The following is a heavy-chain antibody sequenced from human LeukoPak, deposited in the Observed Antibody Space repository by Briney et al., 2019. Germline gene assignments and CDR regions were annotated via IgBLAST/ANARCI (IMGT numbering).Heavy chain of an antibody. Sequence: GGSLRLSCVASGFTFRKYGMHWVRQAPGKGLEWVAVISYDGSNKYYADSVKGRFTISRDNSKNTLYLQMNSLRAEGTAVYYCAKAGDSSGYYYTYYFDSWGQGTLVTVSS. CDR3: AKAGDSSGYYYTYYFDS. CDR2: ISYDGSNK. V-gene: IGHV3-30*18. D-gene: IGHD3-22*01. J-gene: IGHJ4*02. CDR1: GFTFRKYG.